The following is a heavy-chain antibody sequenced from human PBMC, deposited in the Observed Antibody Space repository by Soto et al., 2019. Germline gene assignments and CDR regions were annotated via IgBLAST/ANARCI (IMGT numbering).Heavy chain of an antibody. CDR2: IHNSGSR. CDR3: ARGEVRGPFDI. D-gene: IGHD3-10*01. CDR1: SGSMSGHDYY. J-gene: IGHJ3*02. V-gene: IGHV4-30-4*01. Sequence: QEHLQQSGPGLVRPSETLSLTCTVSSGSMSGHDYYWSWIRQPLGKGLEWIGYIHNSGSRSYNPSLKSRLTISADMSKNQFSLRVNSVTVADTALYFCARGEVRGPFDIWGQGTMVIVSS.